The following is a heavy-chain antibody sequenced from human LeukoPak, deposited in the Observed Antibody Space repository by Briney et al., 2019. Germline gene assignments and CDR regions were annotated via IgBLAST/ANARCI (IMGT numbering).Heavy chain of an antibody. V-gene: IGHV1-46*01. D-gene: IGHD3-22*01. CDR2: INPSGGST. CDR3: ARIGDSSGYCDY. CDR1: GYTFTNYY. J-gene: IGHJ4*02. Sequence: ASVKVSCKASGYTFTNYYMHWVRQAPGQGLEWMGIINPSGGSTSYAQKFQGRVTVTRDTSTSTVYVELSSLRSENTAVYYCARIGDSSGYCDYWGQGTLVTVSS.